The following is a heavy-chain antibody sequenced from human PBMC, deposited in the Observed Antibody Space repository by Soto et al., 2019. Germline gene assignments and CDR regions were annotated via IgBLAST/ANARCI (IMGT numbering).Heavy chain of an antibody. CDR2: ISYDGSNK. Sequence: QVQLVESGGGVVQPGRSLRLSCAASGFTFSSYGMHWVRQAPGKGLEWVAVISYDGSNKYYADSVKGRFTISRDNSKNTLYLQMNRLRAEDTAVYYCAKWGRTMLSPDYWGQGTLVTVSS. V-gene: IGHV3-30*18. D-gene: IGHD2-8*01. CDR3: AKWGRTMLSPDY. CDR1: GFTFSSYG. J-gene: IGHJ4*02.